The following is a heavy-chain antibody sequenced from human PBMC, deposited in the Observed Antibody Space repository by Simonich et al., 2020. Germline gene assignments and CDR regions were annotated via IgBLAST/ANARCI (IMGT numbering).Heavy chain of an antibody. Sequence: QVQLVESGGGVVQPGRSLRLSCAASGFTFSSYAMHWVRQAPGKGLEWVAGIPDEGRNKSYADSVKGRFTISRDNSKNTLYLQMNSLRAEDTAVYYCARDGERYCGGDCYSYFDYWGQGTLVTVSS. CDR2: IPDEGRNK. J-gene: IGHJ4*02. CDR1: GFTFSSYA. V-gene: IGHV3-30*07. CDR3: ARDGERYCGGDCYSYFDY. D-gene: IGHD2-21*02.